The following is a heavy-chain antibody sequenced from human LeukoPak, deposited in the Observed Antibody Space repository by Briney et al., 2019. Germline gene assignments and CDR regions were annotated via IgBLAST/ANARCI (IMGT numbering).Heavy chain of an antibody. Sequence: SETLSLTCTVSGGSVSSGSDYWSWIRQPPGKGLEWIGYIYYSGSTNYNPSLKSRVTISVDTSKNQFFLKLSSVTAADTAVYYCARGGPYKVETAVVFDYWGQGTLATVSS. J-gene: IGHJ4*02. CDR2: IYYSGST. CDR1: GGSVSSGSDY. D-gene: IGHD5-18*01. V-gene: IGHV4-61*01. CDR3: ARGGPYKVETAVVFDY.